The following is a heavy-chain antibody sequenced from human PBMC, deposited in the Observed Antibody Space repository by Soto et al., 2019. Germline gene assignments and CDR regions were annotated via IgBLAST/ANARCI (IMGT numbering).Heavy chain of an antibody. D-gene: IGHD1-1*01. CDR1: GGFVSSGSYY. CDR3: ARVERGTATTVVDAFDI. V-gene: IGHV4-34*01. J-gene: IGHJ3*02. CDR2: MSHSGGT. Sequence: QVQLQQWGAGLLKPSETLSLTCAVYGGFVSSGSYYWSWIRQPPGKGLEWSGEMSHSGGTHFNPSLKSRVTISLDTSKHQFSLRMSSVTAADTALYYCARVERGTATTVVDAFDIWGPGTMVTVSS.